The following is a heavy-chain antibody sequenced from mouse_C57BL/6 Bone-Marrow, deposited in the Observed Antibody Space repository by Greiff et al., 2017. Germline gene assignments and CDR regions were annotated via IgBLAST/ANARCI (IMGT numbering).Heavy chain of an antibody. CDR2: ISGGGGNT. CDR1: GFTFSSYT. CDR3: SRQVTTVLATKYFDV. V-gene: IGHV5-9*01. Sequence: EVQLVESGGGLVKPGGSLKLSCAASGFTFSSYTMSWVRQTPEKRLQWVAAISGGGGNTYYPDSVKGRFTISRDNDKNILYLQMSSLRSEDTALXYCSRQVTTVLATKYFDVGGTGTTVTVSS. J-gene: IGHJ1*03. D-gene: IGHD1-1*01.